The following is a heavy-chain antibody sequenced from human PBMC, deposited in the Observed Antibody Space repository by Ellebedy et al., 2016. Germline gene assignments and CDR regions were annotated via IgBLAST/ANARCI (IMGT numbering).Heavy chain of an antibody. Sequence: GGSLRLSXAASGFTFSSYSMNWVRQAPGKGLEWISNIDESSIDIKYADSVQGRFTISRDNAKNSLYLHLSNVRVEDTAIYYCARDKSRGRNLDVVYWGQGTLVTVSS. J-gene: IGHJ4*02. CDR1: GFTFSSYS. CDR3: ARDKSRGRNLDVVY. V-gene: IGHV3-21*05. D-gene: IGHD3-10*01. CDR2: IDESSIDI.